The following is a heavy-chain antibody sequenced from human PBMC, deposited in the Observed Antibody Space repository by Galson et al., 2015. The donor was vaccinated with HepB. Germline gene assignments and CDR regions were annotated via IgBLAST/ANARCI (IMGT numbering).Heavy chain of an antibody. CDR1: GGTFSSYA. Sequence: SVKVSCKASGGTFSSYAISWVRQAPGQGLEWMGGIIPIFGTANYAQKFQGRVTITADESTSTAYMELSSLRSEDTAVYYCARGRYCSSTSCPVVGDYWGQGTLVTVSS. CDR2: IIPIFGTA. D-gene: IGHD2-2*01. V-gene: IGHV1-69*13. J-gene: IGHJ4*02. CDR3: ARGRYCSSTSCPVVGDY.